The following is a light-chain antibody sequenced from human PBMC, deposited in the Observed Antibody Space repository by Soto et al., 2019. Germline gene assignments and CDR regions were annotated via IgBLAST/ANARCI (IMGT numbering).Light chain of an antibody. V-gene: IGKV3-15*01. CDR3: QQYNNWPPWT. Sequence: EIVMTRSPAALSVSPGERVTLSCRASQSVGKNLAWYQQRPGQGPRLLIYAASDRATDIPVRFSGSGSGTEFTLTISSLQPEDSAVYYCQQYNNWPPWTFGRGTKVEI. CDR1: QSVGKN. CDR2: AAS. J-gene: IGKJ1*01.